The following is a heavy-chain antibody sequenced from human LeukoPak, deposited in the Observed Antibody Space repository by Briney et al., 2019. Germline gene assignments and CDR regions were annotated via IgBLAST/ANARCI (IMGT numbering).Heavy chain of an antibody. CDR3: AREGGGSYYYYYGMDV. CDR1: GGSISSYY. V-gene: IGHV4-59*01. J-gene: IGHJ6*02. D-gene: IGHD1-26*01. CDR2: IYYSGST. Sequence: SETLSLTCTVSGGSISSYYRSWIRQPPGKGLEWVWYIYYSGSTNYNPSLKSRVTISVDTSKNQFSLKLSSVTAADTAVYYCAREGGGSYYYYYGMDVWGQGTTVTVSS.